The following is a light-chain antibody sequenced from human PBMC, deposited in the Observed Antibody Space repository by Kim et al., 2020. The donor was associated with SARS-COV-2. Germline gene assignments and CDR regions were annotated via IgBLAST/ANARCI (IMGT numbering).Light chain of an antibody. V-gene: IGKV1-27*01. J-gene: IGKJ1*01. CDR1: QSISNY. Sequence: CASVRDRVTITCRASQSISNYLVWYQQKPGKVPKVLIYPASTLQSGVPSRFSGSGSGTEFTLTISSLQPEDAATYYCQKYSTAPWTFGQGTKLEI. CDR3: QKYSTAPWT. CDR2: PAS.